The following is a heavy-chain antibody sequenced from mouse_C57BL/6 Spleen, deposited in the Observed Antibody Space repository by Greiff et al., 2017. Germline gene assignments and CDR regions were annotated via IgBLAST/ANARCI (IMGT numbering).Heavy chain of an antibody. V-gene: IGHV1-59*01. CDR2: IDPSDSYT. CDR3: ARYYGSSPAWFAY. J-gene: IGHJ3*01. Sequence: QVQLQQPGAELVRPGTSVKLSCKASGYTFTSYWMHWVKQRPGQGLEWIGVIDPSDSYTNYSQKFKGKATLTVDTSSSTAYMQLSSLTSEDSAVYYCARYYGSSPAWFAYWGQGTLVTVSA. D-gene: IGHD1-1*01. CDR1: GYTFTSYW.